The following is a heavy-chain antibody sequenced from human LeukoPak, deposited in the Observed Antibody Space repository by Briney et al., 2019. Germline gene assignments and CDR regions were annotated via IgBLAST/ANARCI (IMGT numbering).Heavy chain of an antibody. CDR1: GYTFTSYD. Sequence: ASVKVSCKASGYTFTSYDINWVRQATGQGLEWTGWMNPNSGNTGYAQKFQGRVTMTRNTSISTAYMELSSLRSEDTAVYYCARVKHIVVVTDAFDIWGQGTMVTVSS. V-gene: IGHV1-8*01. CDR3: ARVKHIVVVTDAFDI. D-gene: IGHD2-21*02. J-gene: IGHJ3*02. CDR2: MNPNSGNT.